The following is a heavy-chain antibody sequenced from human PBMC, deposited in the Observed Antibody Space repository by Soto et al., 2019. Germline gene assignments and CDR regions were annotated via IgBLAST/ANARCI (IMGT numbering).Heavy chain of an antibody. CDR3: AKDLPTVTTTGVYVCCY. V-gene: IGHV3-23*01. D-gene: IGHD4-17*01. CDR1: GFTFSNYA. Sequence: GGSLRLSCAASGFTFSNYAMTWVRQAPGKGLEWVSAISGSGGSTYYADSVKGRFTISRDNSKNTLYLQMNSLRAEDTAVYYCAKDLPTVTTTGVYVCCYWGQGTLVTVSS. J-gene: IGHJ4*02. CDR2: ISGSGGST.